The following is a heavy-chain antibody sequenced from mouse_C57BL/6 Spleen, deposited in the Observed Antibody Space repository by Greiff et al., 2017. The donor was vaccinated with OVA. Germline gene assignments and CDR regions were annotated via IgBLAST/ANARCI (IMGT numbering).Heavy chain of an antibody. V-gene: IGHV1-80*01. CDR1: GYAFSSYW. CDR3: ARLVTTTWYFDV. D-gene: IGHD2-2*01. Sequence: QVQLQQSGAELVKPGASVKISCKASGYAFSSYWMNWVKQRPGKGLEWIGQIYPGDGDTNYNGKFKGKATLTADKSSSTAYMQLSSLTSEDSAVYFCARLVTTTWYFDVWGTGTTVTVSS. J-gene: IGHJ1*03. CDR2: IYPGDGDT.